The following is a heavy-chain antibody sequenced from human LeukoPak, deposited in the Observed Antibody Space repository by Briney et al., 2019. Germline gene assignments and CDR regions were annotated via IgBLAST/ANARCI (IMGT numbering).Heavy chain of an antibody. J-gene: IGHJ6*02. D-gene: IGHD2-2*01. V-gene: IGHV3-48*01. Sequence: PGGSLRLSCAASGFTFSSYSMNWVRQAPGKGLEWVSYISSSSSTIYYADSVKGRFTISRDNAKNSLYLQMNSLRAEDTAVYYCARRTPMDVWGQGTTVTVSS. CDR3: ARRTPMDV. CDR2: ISSSSSTI. CDR1: GFTFSSYS.